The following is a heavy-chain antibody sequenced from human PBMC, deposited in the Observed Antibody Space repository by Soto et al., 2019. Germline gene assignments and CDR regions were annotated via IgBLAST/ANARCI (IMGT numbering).Heavy chain of an antibody. V-gene: IGHV3-23*01. J-gene: IGHJ4*02. CDR1: GFTFSSYA. CDR2: ISGSGTNT. Sequence: EVQLLESGGGLVQPGGSLRLSCAASGFTFSSYAMSWVRQAPGKGLEWVSGISGSGTNTYYADSVKGRFTISRDISKHTLSLQMNSLRDDDTAVYYCAKVPSSGWYSENFCDYGGQGTLVTVSS. CDR3: AKVPSSGWYSENFCDY. D-gene: IGHD6-19*01.